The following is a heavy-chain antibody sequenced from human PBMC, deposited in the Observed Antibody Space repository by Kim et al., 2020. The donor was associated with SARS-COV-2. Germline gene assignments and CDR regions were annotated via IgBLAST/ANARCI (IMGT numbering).Heavy chain of an antibody. CDR3: ARYSLRGYSYGYSYDWFDP. D-gene: IGHD5-18*01. CDR1: GGSISSSSYY. Sequence: SETLSLTCTVSGGSISSSSYYWGWIRQPPGKGLEWIGSIYYSGSTYYNPSLKSRVTISVDTSKNQFSLKLSSVTAVDTAVYYCARYSLRGYSYGYSYDWFDPWGQGTLVTVSS. CDR2: IYYSGST. V-gene: IGHV4-39*01. J-gene: IGHJ5*02.